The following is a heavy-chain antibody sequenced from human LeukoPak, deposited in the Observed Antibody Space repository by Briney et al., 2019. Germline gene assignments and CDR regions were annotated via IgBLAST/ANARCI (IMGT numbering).Heavy chain of an antibody. CDR2: INPDGSVT. Sequence: PGGSLRLSCAASEFYWMHWVRQAPGKGLVWVSRINPDGSVTSYADSVKGRFTISRDNSKNTVYLQMNSLRAEDTAVYYCARNIPVTRWGYWGQGTLVTVSS. J-gene: IGHJ4*02. D-gene: IGHD2-21*01. CDR3: ARNIPVTRWGY. CDR1: EFYW. V-gene: IGHV3-74*01.